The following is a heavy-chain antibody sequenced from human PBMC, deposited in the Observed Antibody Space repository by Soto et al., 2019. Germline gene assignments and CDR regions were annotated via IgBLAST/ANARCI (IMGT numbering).Heavy chain of an antibody. CDR1: GFTFSSYA. V-gene: IGHV3-30-3*01. J-gene: IGHJ6*02. D-gene: IGHD3-22*01. Sequence: GGSLRLFCAASGFTFSSYAMHWVRQAPGKGLEWVAVISYDGSNKYYADSVKGRFTICRDNSKNTLYLQMNSLRAEDTAVYYCARDDSSGYYPWYYYGMDVWGQGTTVTVSS. CDR2: ISYDGSNK. CDR3: ARDDSSGYYPWYYYGMDV.